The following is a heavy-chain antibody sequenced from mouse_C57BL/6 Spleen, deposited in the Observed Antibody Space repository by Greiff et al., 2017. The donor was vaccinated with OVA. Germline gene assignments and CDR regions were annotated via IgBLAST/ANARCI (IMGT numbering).Heavy chain of an antibody. CDR2: IHPNSGST. CDR3: LYDGYSYAMDY. V-gene: IGHV1-64*01. Sequence: QVQLKQPGAELVKPGASVKLSCKASGYTFTSYWMHWVKQRPGQGLEWIGMIHPNSGSTNYNEKFKSKATLTVDKSSSTAYMQLSSLTSEDSAVYYCLYDGYSYAMDYWGQGTSVTVSS. CDR1: GYTFTSYW. D-gene: IGHD2-3*01. J-gene: IGHJ4*01.